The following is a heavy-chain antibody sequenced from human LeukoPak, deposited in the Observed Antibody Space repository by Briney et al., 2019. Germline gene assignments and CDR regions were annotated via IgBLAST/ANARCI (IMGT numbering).Heavy chain of an antibody. D-gene: IGHD1-26*01. J-gene: IGHJ5*01. Sequence: GESLKISCEAVGHRFTNHWIGWVRQRPGEGLEWMGIINLGDSETHYTPSLQDQVTFFLDKSTNTAYLQWRTLKASDAAMYYCARRPYSGSPNWFDPWGRGTLVTVSS. CDR2: INLGDSET. CDR1: GHRFTNHW. V-gene: IGHV5-51*01. CDR3: ARRPYSGSPNWFDP.